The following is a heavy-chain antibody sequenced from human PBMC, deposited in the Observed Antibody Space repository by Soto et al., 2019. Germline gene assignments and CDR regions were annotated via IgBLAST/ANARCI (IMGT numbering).Heavy chain of an antibody. V-gene: IGHV3-53*04. Sequence: EVQLVESGGGLVQPGGSLRLSCAASGFTVSSNYMSWVRQAPGKGLEWVSVIYSGGSTYYADSVKGRFTISRHNSKNTLYLQMNSLRAEDTAVYYCARERDYDLDDAFDIWGQGTMVTVSS. CDR2: IYSGGST. CDR1: GFTVSSNY. J-gene: IGHJ3*02. D-gene: IGHD4-17*01. CDR3: ARERDYDLDDAFDI.